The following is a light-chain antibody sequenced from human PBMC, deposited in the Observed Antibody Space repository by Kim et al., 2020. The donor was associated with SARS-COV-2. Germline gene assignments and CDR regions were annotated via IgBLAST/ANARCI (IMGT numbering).Light chain of an antibody. V-gene: IGLV3-27*01. CDR3: YSAADNNVV. CDR2: KDR. Sequence: VSPGQTARITCSGDVLAKKYARWFQQKPGQAPVLVIYKDRERPSGIPERFSGSRSGTIATLTISGAQVEDEADYYCYSAADNNVVFGGGTQLTVL. CDR1: VLAKKY. J-gene: IGLJ2*01.